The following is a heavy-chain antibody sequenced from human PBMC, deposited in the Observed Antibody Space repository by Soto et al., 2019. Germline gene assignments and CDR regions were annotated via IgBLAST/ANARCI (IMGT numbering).Heavy chain of an antibody. Sequence: SETLSLTCTVSGGSISSSTYHWAWIRQPPGKGLEWIASIYYTGTTYYSPSLKSRVTISVDTSKNHFSLKLSSVTAADTAVYYRSRERKSPPDHWGQETLVTVSS. V-gene: IGHV4-39*02. CDR1: GGSISSSTYH. J-gene: IGHJ5*02. CDR2: IYYTGTT. CDR3: SRERKSPPDH.